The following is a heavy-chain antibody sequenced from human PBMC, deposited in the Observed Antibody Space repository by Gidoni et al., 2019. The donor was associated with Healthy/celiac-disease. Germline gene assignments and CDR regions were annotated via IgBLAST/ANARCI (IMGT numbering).Heavy chain of an antibody. D-gene: IGHD1-26*01. CDR1: GFTFSTYR. CDR2: IRRSSTHI. CDR3: ARPRRREPDSYYYGMDV. V-gene: IGHV3-21*01. J-gene: IGHJ6*02. Sequence: EVQLVESGGGLVKPGGSLRLSCAASGFTFSTYRMNWVRQAPGKGLEWVSSIRRSSTHIYYADSVKGRFTISRDNAKNSLYLQMNSLRAEDTAVYYCARPRRREPDSYYYGMDVWGQGTTVTVSS.